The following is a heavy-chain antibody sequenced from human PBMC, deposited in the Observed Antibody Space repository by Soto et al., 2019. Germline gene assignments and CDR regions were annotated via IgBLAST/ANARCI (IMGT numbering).Heavy chain of an antibody. CDR1: GYSFTSYW. CDR2: IYPGDSDT. Sequence: PGESLKISCKGSGYSFTSYWIGWVRQMPGKGLEWMGIIYPGDSDTRYSPPFQGQVTISADKSISTAYLQWSSLKASDTAMYYCARHNRGLTYYYDSSGYYLGSGYFDYWGQGTLVTVSS. J-gene: IGHJ4*02. D-gene: IGHD3-22*01. V-gene: IGHV5-51*01. CDR3: ARHNRGLTYYYDSSGYYLGSGYFDY.